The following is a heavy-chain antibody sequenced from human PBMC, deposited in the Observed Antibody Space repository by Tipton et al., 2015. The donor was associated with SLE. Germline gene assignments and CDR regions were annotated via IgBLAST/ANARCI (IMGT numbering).Heavy chain of an antibody. J-gene: IGHJ6*02. CDR2: INHSGST. Sequence: TLSLTCAVYGGSFSGYYWSWIRQPPGKGLEWIGEINHSGSTNYNPSLKSRVTISVDTSKNQFSLKLSSVTAAGTAVYYCARVFITMVRGDYGMDVWGQGTTVTVSS. CDR3: ARVFITMVRGDYGMDV. D-gene: IGHD3-10*01. CDR1: GGSFSGYY. V-gene: IGHV4-34*01.